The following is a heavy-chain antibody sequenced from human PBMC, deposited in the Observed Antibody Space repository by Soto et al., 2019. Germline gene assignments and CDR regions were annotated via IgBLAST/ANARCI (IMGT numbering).Heavy chain of an antibody. CDR1: GFTFSSYA. CDR2: ISYDGSNK. V-gene: IGHV3-30-3*01. D-gene: IGHD6-13*01. J-gene: IGHJ6*02. CDR3: ARDSPNSSSWYVDFWRDYYYYYGMDV. Sequence: GCLLLSCAASGFTFSSYAMHWVRQAPGKGLEWVAVISYDGSNKYYADSVKVRFTISRDNSKNTLYLQMNSLRAEDTAVYYCARDSPNSSSWYVDFWRDYYYYYGMDVWGQGTKVTVSS.